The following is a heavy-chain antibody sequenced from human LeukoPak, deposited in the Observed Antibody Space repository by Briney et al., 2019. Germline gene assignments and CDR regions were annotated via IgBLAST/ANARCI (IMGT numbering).Heavy chain of an antibody. D-gene: IGHD3-22*01. CDR1: GFTFSSYW. V-gene: IGHV3-74*01. CDR2: INSDGSNT. J-gene: IGHJ4*02. Sequence: GGSLRLSCAASGFTFSSYWMNWVRQAPGKGLVWVSRINSDGSNTNYADSVKGRFTISRDNAKNTLYLQMNSLRAEDTAVYYCTRGGHYFDSSGYLFDYWGQGSLVSVSS. CDR3: TRGGHYFDSSGYLFDY.